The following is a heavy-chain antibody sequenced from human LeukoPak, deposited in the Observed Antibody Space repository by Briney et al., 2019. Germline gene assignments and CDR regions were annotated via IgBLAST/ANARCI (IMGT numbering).Heavy chain of an antibody. CDR2: ISGSGGGT. D-gene: IGHD1-26*01. V-gene: IGHV3-23*01. CDR3: AKDLGRYRNNFFDY. CDR1: GFTFSSIA. Sequence: GGSLRLSCAASGFTFSSIAMSWVRQAPDKGLEWVSTISGSGGGTYYADSVKGRFTISRDDSKNTLYLQMNSLRADDTAVYYCAKDLGRYRNNFFDYWGQGNLVTVSS. J-gene: IGHJ4*02.